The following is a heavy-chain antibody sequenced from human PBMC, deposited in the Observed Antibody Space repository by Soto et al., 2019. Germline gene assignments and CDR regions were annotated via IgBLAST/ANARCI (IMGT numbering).Heavy chain of an antibody. J-gene: IGHJ4*02. D-gene: IGHD1-26*01. V-gene: IGHV4-34*04. Sequence: QVQLQQWGAGLLKPSETLSLTCAVYGGSFSGYYWSWIRQPPGKGLEWIGEINHSGSTNDNPSLKSQATISVDTSKNPCAMKLSSVAAADTAVYYCARSRGSYGYFDYWGQGTLVTVSS. CDR1: GGSFSGYY. CDR3: ARSRGSYGYFDY. CDR2: INHSGST.